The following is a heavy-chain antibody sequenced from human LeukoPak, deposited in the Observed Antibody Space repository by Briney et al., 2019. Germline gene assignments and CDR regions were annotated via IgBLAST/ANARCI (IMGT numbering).Heavy chain of an antibody. D-gene: IGHD3-10*01. CDR3: AYHGSGSYNWFDP. CDR2: IYYSGST. Sequence: PSETLSLTCIVSGGSVSSGSHYWSWIRQPPGKGLEWIGYIYYSGSTNYNPSLKSRVTISVDTSKNQFSLKLSSVTAADTAVYYCAYHGSGSYNWFDPWGQGTLVTVSS. J-gene: IGHJ5*02. CDR1: GGSVSSGSHY. V-gene: IGHV4-61*01.